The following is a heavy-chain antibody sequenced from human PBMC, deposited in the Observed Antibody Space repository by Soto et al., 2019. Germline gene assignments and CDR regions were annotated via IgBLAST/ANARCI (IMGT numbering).Heavy chain of an antibody. CDR3: ARPTLRYCGGDCYRAFDI. CDR1: GYTFTSYG. V-gene: IGHV1-18*01. J-gene: IGHJ3*02. Sequence: GASVKVSCKASGYTFTSYGISWVRQAPGQGLEWMGWISAYNGNTNYAQKLQGRVTMTTDTSTSTAYMELRSLRSDDTAVYYCARPTLRYCGGDCYRAFDIWGQGTMVTVSS. CDR2: ISAYNGNT. D-gene: IGHD2-21*02.